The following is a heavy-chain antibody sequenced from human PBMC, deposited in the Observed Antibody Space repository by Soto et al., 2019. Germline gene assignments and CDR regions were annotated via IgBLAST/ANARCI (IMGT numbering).Heavy chain of an antibody. D-gene: IGHD6-13*01. J-gene: IGHJ5*02. CDR1: GDSVSSNSAA. CDR3: ARQLLYSSSCSLRDRLAP. CDR2: TYYRSKWYN. Sequence: SQTLSLTCAISGDSVSSNSAAWNWIRQSPSRGLEWLGRTYYRSKWYNDYAVSVKSRITINPDTSKNQFSLQLNSVTPEDTAVYYCARQLLYSSSCSLRDRLAPCGQGTFVPVSS. V-gene: IGHV6-1*01.